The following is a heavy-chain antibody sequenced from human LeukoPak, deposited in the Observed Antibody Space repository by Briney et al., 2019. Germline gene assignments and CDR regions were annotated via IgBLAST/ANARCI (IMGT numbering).Heavy chain of an antibody. V-gene: IGHV4-34*01. Sequence: SETLSLTCAVYGGSFSGYYWSWIRQPPGKGLEWIGEINHSGSTNYNPSLKSRVTISVDTSKNQFSLKLSSVTAADTAVYYCARRKTGYYYGSGSYDYWGQGTLVTVSS. CDR2: INHSGST. CDR3: ARRKTGYYYGSGSYDY. J-gene: IGHJ4*02. CDR1: GGSFSGYY. D-gene: IGHD3-10*01.